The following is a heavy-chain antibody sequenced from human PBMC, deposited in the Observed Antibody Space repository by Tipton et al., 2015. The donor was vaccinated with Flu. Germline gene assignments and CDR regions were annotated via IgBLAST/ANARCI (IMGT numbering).Heavy chain of an antibody. CDR3: ARLSYYDVDLKNFYFDY. J-gene: IGHJ4*02. D-gene: IGHD3-10*02. CDR2: VYHGGG. CDR1: GYSISRGYY. V-gene: IGHV4-38-2*02. Sequence: LRLSCTVSGYSISRGYYWGWIRQPPGKGLEWIGSVYHGGGSYNPSLKSRLTISLDTSKNQFSLKLTSVTAADTAVYYCARLSYYDVDLKNFYFDYWGQGALVTVSS.